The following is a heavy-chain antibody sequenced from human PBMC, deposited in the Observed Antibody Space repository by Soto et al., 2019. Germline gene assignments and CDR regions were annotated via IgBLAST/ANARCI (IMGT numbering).Heavy chain of an antibody. CDR3: ASPTYYYDSSGPPDGMDV. V-gene: IGHV4-30-4*01. D-gene: IGHD3-22*01. CDR1: GGSISSGDYY. Sequence: LSLTCTVSGGSISSGDYYWSWIRQPPGKGLEWIGYIYYSGSTYYNPSLKSRVPISVHTSKNQFSLKLNSVTAAHTSVYYSASPTYYYDSSGPPDGMDVWGHGTMVTVSS. J-gene: IGHJ6*02. CDR2: IYYSGST.